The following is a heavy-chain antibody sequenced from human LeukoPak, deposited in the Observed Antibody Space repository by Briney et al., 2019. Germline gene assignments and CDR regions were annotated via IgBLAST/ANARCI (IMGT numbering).Heavy chain of an antibody. V-gene: IGHV4-59*11. CDR3: ARWFTNYYYYYMDV. CDR2: IYYSGST. J-gene: IGHJ6*03. CDR1: GGSISSHY. D-gene: IGHD2-2*01. Sequence: PSETLSLTCTVTGGSISSHYWSWIRQPPGKGLEWIGHIYYSGSTNYNPSLKSRVTISVDTSKNQFSLKLSSVTAADTAVYYCARWFTNYYYYYMDVWGKGTKVTVSS.